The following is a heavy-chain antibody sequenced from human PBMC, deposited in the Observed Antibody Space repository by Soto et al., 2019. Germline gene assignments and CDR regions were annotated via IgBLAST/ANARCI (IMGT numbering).Heavy chain of an antibody. D-gene: IGHD3-10*01. Sequence: ASVKVSCKASGYTFTGYYMHWVRQAPGQGLEWMGWINPNSGGTNYAQKFQGRVTMTRDTSISTAYMELSRLRSDDTAVYFCARSFMVPVDFFDYWGQGTPVTVSS. CDR3: ARSFMVPVDFFDY. CDR2: INPNSGGT. V-gene: IGHV1-2*02. CDR1: GYTFTGYY. J-gene: IGHJ4*02.